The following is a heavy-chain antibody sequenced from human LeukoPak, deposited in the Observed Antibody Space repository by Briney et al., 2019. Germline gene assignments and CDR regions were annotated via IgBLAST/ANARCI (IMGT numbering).Heavy chain of an antibody. CDR1: AFTFSSYW. CDR3: ARARRGTSGGYFDY. V-gene: IGHV3-7*01. J-gene: IGHJ4*02. Sequence: GGSLRLSCADSAFTFSSYWMSWVRQDPGKWLEWVAKIKQDRSEKYYVDSVKGRFTISRDHAKNSLYLQMNSLRGEDTAVYYCARARRGTSGGYFDYWGQGTLVTVSS. D-gene: IGHD2-15*01. CDR2: IKQDRSEK.